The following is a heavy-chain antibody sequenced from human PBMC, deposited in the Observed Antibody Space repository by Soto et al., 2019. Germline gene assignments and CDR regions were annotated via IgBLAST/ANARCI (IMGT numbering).Heavy chain of an antibody. Sequence: RLSSAASGFTFSSYSMNWVRQAPGKGLERVSYISSSSSTIYYADSVKGRFTISRDNAKNSLYLQMNSLRAEETAVYYCARYDVVVGPAASYYYMEVWRKGTKETVCS. D-gene: IGHD2-2*01. CDR3: ARYDVVVGPAASYYYMEV. CDR1: GFTFSSYS. V-gene: IGHV3-48*01. J-gene: IGHJ6*03. CDR2: ISSSSSTI.